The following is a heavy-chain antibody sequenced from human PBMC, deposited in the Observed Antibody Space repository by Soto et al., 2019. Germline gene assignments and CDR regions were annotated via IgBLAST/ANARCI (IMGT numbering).Heavy chain of an antibody. CDR2: ITSSGTTI. CDR1: GFTFSDYY. V-gene: IGHV3-11*01. CDR3: ARDRSGSWYGRGYHYYGMDV. J-gene: IGHJ6*02. D-gene: IGHD6-13*01. Sequence: QVQLVESGGGLVKPGGSLRLSCATSGFTFSDYYMSWIRQAPGQGLEYVSYITSSGTTIYYADSVKGRFTISRDNAKNSLVLQMNSLRVEDTAVYFCARDRSGSWYGRGYHYYGMDVWGQGTTVTVSS.